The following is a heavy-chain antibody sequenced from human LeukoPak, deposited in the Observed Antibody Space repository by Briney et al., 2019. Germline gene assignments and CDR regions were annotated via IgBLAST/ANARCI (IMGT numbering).Heavy chain of an antibody. CDR2: IRSRANNYAT. Sequence: GGSLRLSCAASGFTFSASSMHWVRQASGKVLEWVGRIRSRANNYATAYAASVKGRFTISRDDSKNTAYLQMNSLKTEDTAVYYCIRWGDGYSYYLDSWGKGTLVTVSS. CDR3: IRWGDGYSYYLDS. V-gene: IGHV3-73*01. CDR1: GFTFSASS. J-gene: IGHJ4*02. D-gene: IGHD5-24*01.